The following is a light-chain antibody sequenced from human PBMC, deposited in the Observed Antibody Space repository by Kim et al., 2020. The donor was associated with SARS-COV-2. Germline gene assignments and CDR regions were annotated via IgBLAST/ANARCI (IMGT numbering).Light chain of an antibody. CDR1: QGIINY. V-gene: IGKV1-27*01. Sequence: LVDKVTIICRARQGIINYLAWYQQKPGKVPTLLIYAASTLQSGVPSRFSGSGAGTDFTLTISSLQPEDVATYYCQKYNSAPRTFGQGTKVDI. CDR3: QKYNSAPRT. CDR2: AAS. J-gene: IGKJ1*01.